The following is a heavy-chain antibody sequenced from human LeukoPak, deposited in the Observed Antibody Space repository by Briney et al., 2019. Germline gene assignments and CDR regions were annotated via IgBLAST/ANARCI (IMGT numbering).Heavy chain of an antibody. Sequence: EASVKVSCKASGYTFTGYYMHWVRQAPGQGLEWMGWINPNSGGTNYAQKFQGRVTMTRDTSISTAYMELSRLRSDDTAVYYCARDSSTRVRGVIIPSIWGQGTLVTVSS. J-gene: IGHJ4*02. V-gene: IGHV1-2*02. CDR3: ARDSSTRVRGVIIPSI. CDR1: GYTFTGYY. D-gene: IGHD3-10*01. CDR2: INPNSGGT.